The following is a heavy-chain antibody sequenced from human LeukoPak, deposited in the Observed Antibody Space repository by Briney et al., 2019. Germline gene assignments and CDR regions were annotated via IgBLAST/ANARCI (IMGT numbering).Heavy chain of an antibody. Sequence: GGSLRLSCAASGFTVSSNYMSWVRQAPGKGLEWVSVIYSGGSTYYADSVKGRFTISRDNSKNTLYLQMNSLRAEDTAVYYCARGDYYDSSGYLNYWGQGTLVTVSS. CDR3: ARGDYYDSSGYLNY. CDR1: GFTVSSNY. D-gene: IGHD3-22*01. V-gene: IGHV3-66*01. J-gene: IGHJ4*02. CDR2: IYSGGST.